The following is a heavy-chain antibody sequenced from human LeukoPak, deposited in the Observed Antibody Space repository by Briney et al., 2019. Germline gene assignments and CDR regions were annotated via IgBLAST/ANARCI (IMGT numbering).Heavy chain of an antibody. J-gene: IGHJ4*02. CDR3: AKDSGVAAAGIVPFDY. CDR1: GYTFTSYD. V-gene: IGHV1-8*01. D-gene: IGHD6-13*01. CDR2: MNPNSGNT. Sequence: ASVKVSCKASGYTFTSYDINWVRQATGQGLEWMGWMNPNSGNTGYAQKFQGRVTMTRNTSISTAYMELSSLRSEDTAVYYCAKDSGVAAAGIVPFDYWGQGTLVTVSS.